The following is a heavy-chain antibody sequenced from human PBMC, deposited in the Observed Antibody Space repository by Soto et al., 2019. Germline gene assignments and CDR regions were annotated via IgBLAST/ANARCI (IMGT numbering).Heavy chain of an antibody. J-gene: IGHJ5*02. CDR3: ARRRPPSGYDYNCFDP. CDR2: IYPGDSDT. V-gene: IGHV5-51*01. CDR1: GYSFTSYW. D-gene: IGHD5-12*01. Sequence: GESLKISCKGSGYSFTSYWIGWVRQMPGKGLEWMGIIYPGDSDTRYSPSFQGQVTISADKSISTAYLQWSSLKASDTAMYYCARRRPPSGYDYNCFDPWRQRTLVTVSS.